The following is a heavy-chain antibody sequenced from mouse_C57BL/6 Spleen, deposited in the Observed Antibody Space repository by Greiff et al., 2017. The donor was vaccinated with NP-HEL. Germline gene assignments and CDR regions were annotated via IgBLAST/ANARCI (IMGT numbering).Heavy chain of an antibody. J-gene: IGHJ3*01. V-gene: IGHV1-54*01. CDR3: ARSYYGSSYGFAY. Sequence: QVQLQQSGAELVRPGTSVKVSCKASGYAFTNYLIEWVKQRPGQGLEWIGVINPGSGGTNYNEKFKGKAILTAEKSSSTAYMQLSSLTSEDSAVYFCARSYYGSSYGFAYWGQGTLVTVSA. CDR2: INPGSGGT. CDR1: GYAFTNYL. D-gene: IGHD1-1*01.